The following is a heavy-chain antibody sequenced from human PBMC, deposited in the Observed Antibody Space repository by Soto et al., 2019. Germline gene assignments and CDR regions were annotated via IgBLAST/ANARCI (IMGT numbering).Heavy chain of an antibody. CDR3: ARDWGHYYGSVSFPSHHPFDP. J-gene: IGHJ5*02. CDR2: INPNSGGT. CDR1: GYTFTDYY. Sequence: ASVKVSCKASGYTFTDYYMHWVRQAPGQGLEWMGWINPNSGGTHYSQKFQGWVTMTRDTSINTAYMELSRLKSDDTAVYYCARDWGHYYGSVSFPSHHPFDPWGQGTLVTVSS. V-gene: IGHV1-2*04. D-gene: IGHD3-10*01.